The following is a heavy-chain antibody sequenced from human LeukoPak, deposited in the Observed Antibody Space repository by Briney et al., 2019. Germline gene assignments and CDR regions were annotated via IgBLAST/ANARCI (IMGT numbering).Heavy chain of an antibody. CDR1: GFTLRSYT. D-gene: IGHD6-13*01. V-gene: IGHV3-21*01. CDR2: IGISSNKI. CDR3: ARAPPGYSSSWYYY. Sequence: GGSLRLSCAASGFTLRSYTMNWVRQAPGEGLEWVSSIGISSNKIYYADSVKGRFVISRDNAKNSVYLQMNSLRAEDTAVYYCARAPPGYSSSWYYYWGQGTLVTVSS. J-gene: IGHJ4*02.